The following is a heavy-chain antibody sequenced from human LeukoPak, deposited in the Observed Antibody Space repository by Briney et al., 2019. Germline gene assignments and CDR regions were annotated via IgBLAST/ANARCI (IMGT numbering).Heavy chain of an antibody. V-gene: IGHV4-34*01. Sequence: PSETLSLTCAVYGGSFSGYYWSWIRQPPGKGLEWIGEINHSGSANYNPSLKSRVTISVDTSKNQFSLKLSSVTAADTAVYYCARPVPTLGYYYMDVWGKGTTVTVSS. CDR2: INHSGSA. D-gene: IGHD2-2*01. CDR1: GGSFSGYY. J-gene: IGHJ6*03. CDR3: ARPVPTLGYYYMDV.